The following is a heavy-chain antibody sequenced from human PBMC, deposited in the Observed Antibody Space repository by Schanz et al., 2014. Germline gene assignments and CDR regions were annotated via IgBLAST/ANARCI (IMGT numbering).Heavy chain of an antibody. J-gene: IGHJ4*02. CDR1: GYSFTDYA. D-gene: IGHD3-10*01. CDR2: ISGYNGDT. CDR3: ARDRVSFVRGPLGVD. Sequence: QVQLVQSGVEVKRPGASVRVSCKASGYSFTDYAIHWVRQAPGQGLEWMGCISGYNGDTNYAPKFQDRVTMTTDTSTGITSLELRNLKSDDTAVYYCARDRVSFVRGPLGVDWGQGTQVIVSS. V-gene: IGHV1-18*01.